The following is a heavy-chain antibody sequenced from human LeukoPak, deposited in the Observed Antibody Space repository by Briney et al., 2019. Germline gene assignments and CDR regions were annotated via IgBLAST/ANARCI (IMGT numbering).Heavy chain of an antibody. J-gene: IGHJ6*02. V-gene: IGHV3-48*03. CDR2: ISSSGST. Sequence: PGGSLRLSCAASGFTFSSYEMNWVRQAPGKGLEWVSHISSSGSTYADSVEGRFTISRGNAKNSLFLQLNSLRAEDTAVYYCARMGQLGPYYYYGMDVWGQGTTVTVSS. CDR1: GFTFSSYE. D-gene: IGHD6-13*01. CDR3: ARMGQLGPYYYYGMDV.